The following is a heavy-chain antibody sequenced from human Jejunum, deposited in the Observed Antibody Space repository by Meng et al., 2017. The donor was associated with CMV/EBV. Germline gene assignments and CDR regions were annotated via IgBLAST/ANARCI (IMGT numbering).Heavy chain of an antibody. Sequence: LSCADSGFTFSIHWMSWVRQPPGKGPEWVASIKPDGSEIQYVGSLRGRFTVSRDNARKSLYLQMNSLTAEDTAVYYCASGNDFNIWGQGTWVNVSS. D-gene: IGHD1-1*01. CDR2: IKPDGSEI. J-gene: IGHJ3*02. CDR1: GFTFSIHW. V-gene: IGHV3-7*01. CDR3: ASGNDFNI.